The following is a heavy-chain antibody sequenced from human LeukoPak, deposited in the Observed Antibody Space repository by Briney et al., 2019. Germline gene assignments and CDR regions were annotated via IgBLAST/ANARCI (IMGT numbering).Heavy chain of an antibody. D-gene: IGHD4-23*01. CDR1: GYTLTELS. Sequence: GASVKVSCKVSGYTLTELSMHWVRPAPGKGLEWVGGFHPEDGETIYAQQFQGRVTMTEDTSTDTAYMELSSLSSEDTAVYYCATLIPKVMTTVVTTAAPWGFWGQGTLVTVSS. CDR3: ATLIPKVMTTVVTTAAPWGF. J-gene: IGHJ4*02. V-gene: IGHV1-24*01. CDR2: FHPEDGET.